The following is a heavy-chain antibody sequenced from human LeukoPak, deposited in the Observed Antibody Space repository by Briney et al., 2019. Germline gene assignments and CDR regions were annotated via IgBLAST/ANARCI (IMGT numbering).Heavy chain of an antibody. CDR2: ISSSRTT. Sequence: QAGGSLRLSCAASGFPFSSYSMNWVRQAPGEGLEWVSYISSSRTTSYADSVKGRFTISRDNAKNSLYLQMNSLRAEDTAVYYCARSSGRSPNRDYMDVWGKGTTVTISS. CDR1: GFPFSSYS. D-gene: IGHD1-14*01. J-gene: IGHJ6*03. CDR3: ARSSGRSPNRDYMDV. V-gene: IGHV3-48*01.